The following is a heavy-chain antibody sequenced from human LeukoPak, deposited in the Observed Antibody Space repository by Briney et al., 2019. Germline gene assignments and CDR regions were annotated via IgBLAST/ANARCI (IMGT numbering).Heavy chain of an antibody. J-gene: IGHJ4*02. D-gene: IGHD1-1*01. CDR3: ARWVEGTTYFDY. V-gene: IGHV3-64*01. CDR2: ISSNGGST. CDR1: GFTFSSYA. Sequence: GGSLRLSCAASGFTFSSYAMHWVRQAPGKGLEYVSAISSNGGSTYYANSVKGRFTISRDNSKNTLYLQTGSLRAEDMAVYYCARWVEGTTYFDYWGQGTLVTVSS.